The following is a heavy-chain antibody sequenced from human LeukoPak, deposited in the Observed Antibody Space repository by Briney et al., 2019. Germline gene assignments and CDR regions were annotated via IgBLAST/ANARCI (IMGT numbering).Heavy chain of an antibody. CDR3: ARSKRDLYRMTTVVDAFDI. V-gene: IGHV4-59*01. CDR2: IYYSGST. J-gene: IGHJ3*02. CDR1: GGSISSYY. Sequence: PSETLSLTCTVSGGSISSYYWSWIRQPPGKGLEWIGYIYYSGSTNYNPSLKSRVTISVDTSKNQFSLKLSSVTAADTAVYYCARSKRDLYRMTTVVDAFDIWGQGTMVTVSS. D-gene: IGHD4-23*01.